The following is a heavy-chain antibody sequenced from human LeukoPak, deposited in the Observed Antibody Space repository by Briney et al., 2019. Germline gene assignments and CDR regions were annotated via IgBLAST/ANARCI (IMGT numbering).Heavy chain of an antibody. D-gene: IGHD6-19*01. CDR2: IYSGGST. Sequence: PSGGSLRLSCAASGFTVSSNYMSWVRQAPGKGLEWVSVIYSGGSTYCADSVKGRFTISRDNSKNTLYLQMNSLRAEDTAVYYCAKPLIAVAGTLYFDYWGQGTLVTVSS. V-gene: IGHV3-53*01. J-gene: IGHJ4*02. CDR3: AKPLIAVAGTLYFDY. CDR1: GFTVSSNY.